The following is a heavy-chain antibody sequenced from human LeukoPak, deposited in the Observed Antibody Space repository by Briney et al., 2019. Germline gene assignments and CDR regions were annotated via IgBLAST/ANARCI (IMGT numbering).Heavy chain of an antibody. Sequence: SETLSLTCTVSGGSISSYYWSWIRQPPGKGLEWIGYIYYSGSTNYNPSLKSRVTISVDTSKNQFSLKLSSVTAADTAVYYCARWARGVTAATEYFQHRGQGTLVTVSS. CDR1: GGSISSYY. J-gene: IGHJ1*01. CDR2: IYYSGST. V-gene: IGHV4-59*01. CDR3: ARWARGVTAATEYFQH. D-gene: IGHD2-21*02.